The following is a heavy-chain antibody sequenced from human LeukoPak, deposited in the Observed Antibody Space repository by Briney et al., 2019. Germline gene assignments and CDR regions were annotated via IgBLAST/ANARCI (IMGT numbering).Heavy chain of an antibody. CDR3: ARAQQLVDY. Sequence: GGSLRLSCAASGFTFSSYSMNWVRQAPGKGLEWVSSISSSSSYMYYADSVKGRFTISRDNAKNSLYLQMNSLRAEDTAVYYCARAQQLVDYWGQGTLVTVSS. CDR2: ISSSSSYM. CDR1: GFTFSSYS. J-gene: IGHJ4*02. V-gene: IGHV3-21*01. D-gene: IGHD6-6*01.